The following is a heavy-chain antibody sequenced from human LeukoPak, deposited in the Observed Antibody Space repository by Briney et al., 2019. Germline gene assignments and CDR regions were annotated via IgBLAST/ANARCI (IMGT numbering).Heavy chain of an antibody. CDR1: GASIDSGSYY. D-gene: IGHD4-11*01. J-gene: IGHJ5*02. V-gene: IGHV4-39*07. CDR2: IHYSGTT. CDR3: ARGTPYNP. Sequence: SETLSLTCTVSGASIDSGSYYWGWIRQPPGKGLEWIGSIHYSGTTYYNPSLKSRVTISIDTSNNQFSLKLSSVTAADTAVYYCARGTPYNPWGQGTLVTVSS.